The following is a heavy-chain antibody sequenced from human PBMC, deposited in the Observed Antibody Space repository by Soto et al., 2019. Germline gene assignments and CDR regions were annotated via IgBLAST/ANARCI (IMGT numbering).Heavy chain of an antibody. V-gene: IGHV4-4*02. D-gene: IGHD5-18*01. CDR3: ASFLAGYPKYYFDY. CDR2: IYHSGST. CDR1: GGSISSSNW. Sequence: SETLSLTCAVSGGSISSSNWWSWVRQPPGKGLEWIGEIYHSGSTNYIPSLKSRVTISVDKSKNQFSLKLSSVTAADTAVYYCASFLAGYPKYYFDYWGQGTLVTVSS. J-gene: IGHJ4*02.